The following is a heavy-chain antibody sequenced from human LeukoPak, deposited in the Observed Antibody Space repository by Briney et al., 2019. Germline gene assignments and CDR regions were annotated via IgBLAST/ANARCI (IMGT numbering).Heavy chain of an antibody. V-gene: IGHV3-33*01. D-gene: IGHD5-18*01. J-gene: IGHJ4*02. CDR3: AREHRKDTAAGSDY. CDR2: IWYDGSNK. CDR1: GFTFSSYG. Sequence: GGSLRLSCAASGFTFSSYGMHWVRQAPGKGLEWVAVIWYDGSNKYYADSVKGRFTISRDNSKNTLYLQMNSLRAEDTAVYYRAREHRKDTAAGSDYWGRGTLVTVSS.